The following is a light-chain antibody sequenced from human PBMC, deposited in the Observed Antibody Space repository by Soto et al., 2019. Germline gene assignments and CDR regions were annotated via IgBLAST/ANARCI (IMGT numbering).Light chain of an antibody. Sequence: IMLTQSPYSLAVSLGERATINSKSSNNLLHSSDNKNYLSWYQQRPGQPPKLLFYWASTRESGVPDRFSGRGSGTHFTLTITSLQAEDVAVYYCQQYYSSPPTLGQGTKVDIK. J-gene: IGKJ1*01. CDR1: NNLLHSSDNKNY. CDR3: QQYYSSPPT. V-gene: IGKV4-1*01. CDR2: WAS.